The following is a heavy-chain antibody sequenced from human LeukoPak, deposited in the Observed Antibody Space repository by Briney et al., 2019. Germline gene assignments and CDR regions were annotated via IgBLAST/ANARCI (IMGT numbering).Heavy chain of an antibody. CDR3: ARGQAYCGADCYSD. CDR2: IYTGGGT. Sequence: GGSLTLSCAASGFSISHCYMTWVRQTPGKGLDWVSVIYTGGGTNYGDSVKGRFTISRDNSKNTLYLQMNSLRADDTAIYYCARGQAYCGADCYSDWGQGTLVTVSS. V-gene: IGHV3-66*01. CDR1: GFSISHCY. J-gene: IGHJ4*02. D-gene: IGHD2-21*02.